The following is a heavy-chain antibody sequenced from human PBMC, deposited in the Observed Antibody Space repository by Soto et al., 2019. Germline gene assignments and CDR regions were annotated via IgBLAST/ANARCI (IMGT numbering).Heavy chain of an antibody. CDR3: AKGLALMADH. D-gene: IGHD2-21*01. J-gene: IGHJ4*02. CDR1: GFSFNTYV. CDR2: ILYDGSKE. V-gene: IGHV3-30*18. Sequence: GGSMRLSCTDSGFSFNTYVMDWVRQAPGKRLEWVARILYDGSKEYYADPVKGRFTISRDNSKNTLYLQMDRLRVEDTAVYFCAKGLALMADHWGQGTPVTVSS.